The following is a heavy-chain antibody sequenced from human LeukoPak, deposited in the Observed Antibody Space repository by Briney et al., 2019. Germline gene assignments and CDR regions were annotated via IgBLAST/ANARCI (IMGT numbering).Heavy chain of an antibody. V-gene: IGHV3-30-3*01. D-gene: IGHD5-18*01. CDR3: ARGGRDTAMVMVY. CDR1: GFTFSSYA. CDR2: ISHDGSTK. J-gene: IGHJ4*02. Sequence: GGSLRLSCAASGFTFSSYALHWVRQAPGKGLEWVAVISHDGSTKYYADSVKGRFTISRDNSKNTLYLQMNSLRAEDTAVYYCARGGRDTAMVMVYWGQGTLVTVSS.